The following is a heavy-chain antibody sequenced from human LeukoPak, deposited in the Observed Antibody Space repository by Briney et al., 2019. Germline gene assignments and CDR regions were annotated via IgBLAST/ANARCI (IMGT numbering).Heavy chain of an antibody. J-gene: IGHJ4*02. D-gene: IGHD5-18*01. CDR3: ARVAEIQLWLRSAFDY. V-gene: IGHV3-74*01. CDR1: GFTFSSYW. CDR2: INSDGSST. Sequence: PGGSLRLSCAASGFTFSSYWMHWVRQAPGKGLVWVSRINSDGSSTSYADSVKGRFTISRDNAKNTLYLQMNSLRAEDTAVYYCARVAEIQLWLRSAFDYWGQGTLVTVSS.